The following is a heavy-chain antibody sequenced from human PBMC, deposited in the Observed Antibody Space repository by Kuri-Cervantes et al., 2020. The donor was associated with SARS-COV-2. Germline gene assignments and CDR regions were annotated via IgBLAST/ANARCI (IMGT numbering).Heavy chain of an antibody. CDR3: AKGFTIFGVVIFPLSYYYGMDV. D-gene: IGHD3-3*01. Sequence: GESLKISCAASGFTFSSYSMNWVRQAPGKGLEWVSAISGSGGSTYYADSVKGRFTISRDNSKNTLYLQMNSLRAEDTAVYYCAKGFTIFGVVIFPLSYYYGMDVWGQGTTVTVSS. CDR2: ISGSGGST. J-gene: IGHJ6*02. V-gene: IGHV3-23*01. CDR1: GFTFSSYS.